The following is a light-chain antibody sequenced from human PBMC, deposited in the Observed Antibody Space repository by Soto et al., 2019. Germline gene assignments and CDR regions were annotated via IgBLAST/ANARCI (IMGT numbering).Light chain of an antibody. CDR3: QQLSRYPST. Sequence: AIRMTQSPSSFSASTGDSVTITCLASQGISSYLAWYQQKPGKAPKLLIYAASTLQSGVPSRFSGSGSGTDLTLTISGLHPEDFATYYCQQLSRYPSTFGGGTKVDIK. V-gene: IGKV1-8*01. J-gene: IGKJ4*01. CDR1: QGISSY. CDR2: AAS.